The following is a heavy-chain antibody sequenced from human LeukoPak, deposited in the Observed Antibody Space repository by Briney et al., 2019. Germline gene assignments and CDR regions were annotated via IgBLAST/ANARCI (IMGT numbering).Heavy chain of an antibody. CDR3: ARGASAFDY. CDR1: RYTFTDYY. V-gene: IGHV1-2*02. J-gene: IGHJ4*02. CDR2: INPNSGGT. D-gene: IGHD1-26*01. Sequence: AAGKVCCKASRYTFTDYYMHWVRQAPGQGLEWMGWINPNSGGTNYAQKFQGRVTMTRDTSIRTAYMELSSLRSDDTAMYYCARGASAFDYWGQGTLVTVSS.